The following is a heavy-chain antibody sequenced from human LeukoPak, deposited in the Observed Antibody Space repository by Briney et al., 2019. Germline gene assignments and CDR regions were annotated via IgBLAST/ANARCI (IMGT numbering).Heavy chain of an antibody. D-gene: IGHD7-27*01. CDR3: ARHWDLDAFDN. J-gene: IGHJ3*02. Sequence: SEALCLSCAVYGGSFSGYYWSWIRQPPGKGLEWSGEINQSGSTNYNPSLKSRVTISVDTSKNQFSLKLSSVTAADTAVYYCARHWDLDAFDNWGKGTMVTVSS. CDR1: GGSFSGYY. V-gene: IGHV4-34*01. CDR2: INQSGST.